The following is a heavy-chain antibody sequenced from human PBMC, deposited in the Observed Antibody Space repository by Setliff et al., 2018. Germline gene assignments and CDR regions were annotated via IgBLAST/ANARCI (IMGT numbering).Heavy chain of an antibody. J-gene: IGHJ6*02. CDR1: DGSFSDYY. CDR3: ARESIIMVQGVIRSGMDV. CDR2: SNHSGGT. V-gene: IGHV4-34*01. Sequence: SETLSLTCAVYDGSFSDYYWSWIRQSPGKGLEWIGESNHSGGTSYNPSLKSRLTISVDTSKNQFSLKLSSVTAADTAVYYCARESIIMVQGVIRSGMDVWGQGTTVTVSS. D-gene: IGHD3-10*01.